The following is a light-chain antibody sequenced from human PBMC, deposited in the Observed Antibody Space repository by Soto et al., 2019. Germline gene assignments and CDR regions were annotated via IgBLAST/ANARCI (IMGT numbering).Light chain of an antibody. J-gene: IGKJ2*01. Sequence: EIVLTQSPGTLSLSPGERATLSCRASQSSTSSNLAWYQQKPGQAPRLFIYGASSRATGIPDRFSGSGSATDFTLTISRLEPEDFAVYYCQLYGSSPPYTFGQGTKLEIK. CDR2: GAS. CDR1: QSSTSSN. CDR3: QLYGSSPPYT. V-gene: IGKV3-20*01.